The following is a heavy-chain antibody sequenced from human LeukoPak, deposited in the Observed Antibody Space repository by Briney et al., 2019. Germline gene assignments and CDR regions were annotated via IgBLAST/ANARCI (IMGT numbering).Heavy chain of an antibody. D-gene: IGHD3-3*01. V-gene: IGHV3-23*01. CDR2: ISGSGGST. J-gene: IGHJ4*02. Sequence: GGSLRLSCAASGFTFSSYAMSWVRQAPGKGLEWVSAISGSGGSTYYADSVKGRFTISRDNSKNTLYLEMNSLRAEDTAVYYCAKEPSGIRFLEWTYYFDYWGQGTLVTVSS. CDR1: GFTFSSYA. CDR3: AKEPSGIRFLEWTYYFDY.